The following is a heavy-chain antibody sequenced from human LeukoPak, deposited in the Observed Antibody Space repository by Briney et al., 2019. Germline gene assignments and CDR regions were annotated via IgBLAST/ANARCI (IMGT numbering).Heavy chain of an antibody. CDR2: ISSSSSYI. CDR3: ARHVVGAAAGRLAYYYMDV. J-gene: IGHJ6*03. CDR1: GFTFSSYS. D-gene: IGHD6-13*01. V-gene: IGHV3-21*01. Sequence: GGSLRLSCAASGFTFSSYSMNWVRQAPGKGLEWVSSISSSSSYIYYADSVKGRFTISRDNAKNSLYLQMNSLRAKDTAVYYCARHVVGAAAGRLAYYYMDVWGKGTTVTISS.